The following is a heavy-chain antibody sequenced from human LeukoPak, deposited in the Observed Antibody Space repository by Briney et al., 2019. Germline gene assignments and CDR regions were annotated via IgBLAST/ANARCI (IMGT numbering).Heavy chain of an antibody. J-gene: IGHJ4*02. CDR1: GFAFDAYG. CDR3: ARGYDFWSGDFDY. CDR2: INWNGGST. D-gene: IGHD3-3*01. V-gene: IGHV3-20*04. Sequence: PGGSLRLSCSASGFAFDAYGMSWVRQAPGKGLEWVSGINWNGGSTGYADSVKGRFTISRDNAKNSLYLQMNSLRAEDTAVYYCARGYDFWSGDFDYWGQGTLVTVSS.